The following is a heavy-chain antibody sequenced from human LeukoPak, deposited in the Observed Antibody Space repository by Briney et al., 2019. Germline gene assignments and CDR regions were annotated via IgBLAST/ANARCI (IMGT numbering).Heavy chain of an antibody. CDR3: AKAPLDSGGYLGY. CDR1: GFTFSSYG. J-gene: IGHJ4*02. CDR2: ISYDGSNK. D-gene: IGHD3-22*01. V-gene: IGHV3-30*18. Sequence: GGSLRLSCAASGFTFSSYGMHWVRQAPGKGLEWVAVISYDGSNKYYADSVKGRFTISRDNSKNTLYLQMNSLRAEDTAVYYCAKAPLDSGGYLGYWGQGTLVTVSS.